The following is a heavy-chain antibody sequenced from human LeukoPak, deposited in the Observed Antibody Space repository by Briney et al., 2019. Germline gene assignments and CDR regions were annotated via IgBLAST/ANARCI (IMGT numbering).Heavy chain of an antibody. CDR2: FDPEDGGT. D-gene: IGHD3-22*01. Sequence: ASVKVSCKVSGYTLTELSMHRVRQAPGKGLEWMGGFDPEDGGTIYAQKFQGRVTMTEDTSTDTAYMELSSLRSEDTAVYYCATDSLPRITMTRGAFDIWGQGTMVTVSS. CDR3: ATDSLPRITMTRGAFDI. V-gene: IGHV1-24*01. CDR1: GYTLTELS. J-gene: IGHJ3*02.